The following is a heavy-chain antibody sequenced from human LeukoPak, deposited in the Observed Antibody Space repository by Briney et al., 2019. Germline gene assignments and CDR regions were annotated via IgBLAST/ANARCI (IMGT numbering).Heavy chain of an antibody. J-gene: IGHJ6*03. CDR1: GGSISSYY. Sequence: SETLSLTCTVSGGSISSYYWSWIRQPPGKGLERIWYIYYSGSTNYNPSLTGRVTISVDTYKNQYSLTLSSMTAVATAASYFSGGKLLVDTSHFGYYDCMHVWRKGTKVTVCS. CDR3: SGGKLLVDTSHFGYYDCMHV. CDR2: IYYSGST. D-gene: IGHD1-26*01. V-gene: IGHV4-59*01.